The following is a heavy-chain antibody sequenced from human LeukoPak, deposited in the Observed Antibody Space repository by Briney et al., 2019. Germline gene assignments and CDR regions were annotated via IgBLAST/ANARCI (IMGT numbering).Heavy chain of an antibody. V-gene: IGHV4-39*01. J-gene: IGHJ4*02. CDR3: ANSANYGDNSGYFDY. CDR2: IYYSGST. D-gene: IGHD4-23*01. CDR1: GGSISSISSNNYH. Sequence: SETLSLTCIVSGGSISSISSNNYHWGWIRQPPGKGLEWIGSIYYSGSTYYNPSLKSRVTISVDTSKNQFSLKLSSVTAADTAVYYCANSANYGDNSGYFDYWGQGTLVTVSS.